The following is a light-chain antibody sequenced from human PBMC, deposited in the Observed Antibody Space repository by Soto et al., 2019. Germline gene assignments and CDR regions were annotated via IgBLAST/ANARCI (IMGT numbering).Light chain of an antibody. CDR2: GAS. Sequence: EIVLTQSPGTLSLSPGERATLAFRASQSVSNNYLAWCQQKPGQAPRLLIYGASNRATGIPDRFSGSGSGTDFTLTISRLEPEDFAVYYCQQYGSSGTFGQGTKVDIK. CDR1: QSVSNNY. V-gene: IGKV3-20*01. CDR3: QQYGSSGT. J-gene: IGKJ1*01.